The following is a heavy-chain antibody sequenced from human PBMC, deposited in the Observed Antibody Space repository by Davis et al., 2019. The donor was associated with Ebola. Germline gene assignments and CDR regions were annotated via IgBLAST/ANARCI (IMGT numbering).Heavy chain of an antibody. CDR2: INPNDGRT. Sequence: ASVKVSCKVSGDILTTFPIHWVRQAPGQGLEWMGMINPNDGRTIYAQKFQGRVTVTRDTSTTTVYMDLSSLRSEDTAVYYCAREPLVVVAAVNYYYYGMDVWGKGTTVTVSS. V-gene: IGHV1-46*01. CDR1: GDILTTFP. D-gene: IGHD2-15*01. J-gene: IGHJ6*04. CDR3: AREPLVVVAAVNYYYYGMDV.